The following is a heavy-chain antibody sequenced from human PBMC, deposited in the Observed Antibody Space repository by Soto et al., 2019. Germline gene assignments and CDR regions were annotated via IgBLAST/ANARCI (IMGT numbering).Heavy chain of an antibody. CDR1: GFTSSSNW. CDR3: ARDVGGNDY. J-gene: IGHJ4*02. Sequence: TGGSLRLSCAASGFTSSSNWMNWVRQAPGKGLEWVANINQDGSEKYSVDSVKGRFTISRDNARSSLFLQMNSLRVEDTAVYYCARDVGGNDYWGRGTLVTVSS. CDR2: INQDGSEK. D-gene: IGHD2-15*01. V-gene: IGHV3-7*05.